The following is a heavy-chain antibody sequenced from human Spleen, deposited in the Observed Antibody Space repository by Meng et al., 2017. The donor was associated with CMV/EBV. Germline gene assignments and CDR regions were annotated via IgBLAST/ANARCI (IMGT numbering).Heavy chain of an antibody. Sequence: SETLSLTCTVSGVSISSGDYYWSWIRQPPGKGLEWIGYIHYSGSAVYSPSLKSRVSLSVDTSKNQFSLRLSSVTAADTAVYYCARVDYDLVFLYYYSMDVWGQGTTVTVSS. CDR2: IHYSGSA. J-gene: IGHJ6*02. D-gene: IGHD4-17*01. V-gene: IGHV4-30-4*08. CDR1: GVSISSGDYY. CDR3: ARVDYDLVFLYYYSMDV.